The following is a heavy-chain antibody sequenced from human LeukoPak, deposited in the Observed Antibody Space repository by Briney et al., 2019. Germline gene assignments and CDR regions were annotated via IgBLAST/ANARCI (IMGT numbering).Heavy chain of an antibody. Sequence: ASVSVSCTASGYTFTGYYMHWVRQAPGQGLEWMGWINPKSGGTNYAQKFQGRVTMTRDTSISTAYMDLSRLRSDDTAVYYCATPGGGWGQYYYYGMDVWGQGTTVTVSS. J-gene: IGHJ6*02. CDR1: GYTFTGYY. CDR2: INPKSGGT. D-gene: IGHD3-16*01. CDR3: ATPGGGWGQYYYYGMDV. V-gene: IGHV1-2*02.